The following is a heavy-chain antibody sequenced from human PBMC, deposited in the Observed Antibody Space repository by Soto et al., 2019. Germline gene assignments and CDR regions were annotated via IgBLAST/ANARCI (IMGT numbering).Heavy chain of an antibody. V-gene: IGHV3-23*01. CDR3: VKGGWLDY. D-gene: IGHD2-15*01. Sequence: EVQLLESGGGLVQPGGSLRLSCAASGFPFSTYEMTWVRQAPGKGLEWVSVIRPSGDNTSYADSVKGRFTISRDNSKNTLYLQVNSLRAEDTALYYCVKGGWLDYWGQGTVVTVSS. J-gene: IGHJ4*02. CDR2: IRPSGDNT. CDR1: GFPFSTYE.